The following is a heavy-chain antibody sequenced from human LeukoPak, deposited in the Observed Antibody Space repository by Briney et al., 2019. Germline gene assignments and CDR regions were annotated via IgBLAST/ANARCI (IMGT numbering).Heavy chain of an antibody. CDR1: GYSFTGDY. V-gene: IGHV1-8*03. CDR3: ARVDGSPDY. CDR2: INPNSGNT. D-gene: IGHD2-15*01. J-gene: IGHJ4*02. Sequence: ASVNVSCKASGYSFTGDYMHWVRQATGQGLEWMGWINPNSGNTGYAQKFQGRVTITRDTSTSTAYMELSSLRSEDTAVYYCARVDGSPDYWGQGTLVTVSS.